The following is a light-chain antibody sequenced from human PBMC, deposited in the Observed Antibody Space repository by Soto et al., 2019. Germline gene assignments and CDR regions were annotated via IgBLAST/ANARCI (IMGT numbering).Light chain of an antibody. CDR3: SSYAGSNNYV. CDR2: EVT. Sequence: QSVLTQPPSASGSPGQSVPISCTGTNSDVGAYNFVSWYQQHPGKAPKLMIYEVTKRPSGVPDRFSGSKSANTASLTVSGLQAEDEADYYCSSYAGSNNYVFGTGTKVTV. J-gene: IGLJ1*01. CDR1: NSDVGAYNF. V-gene: IGLV2-8*01.